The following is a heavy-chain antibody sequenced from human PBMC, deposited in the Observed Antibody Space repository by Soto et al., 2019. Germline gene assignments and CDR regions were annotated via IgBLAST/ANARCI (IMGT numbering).Heavy chain of an antibody. D-gene: IGHD3-3*01. CDR3: AKDPAYYDFWSGYWQVSNFDY. J-gene: IGHJ4*02. Sequence: GGSLRLSCAASGFTFSSYAMSWVRQAPGKGLEWVSAISGSGGSTYYADSVKGRFTISRDNSKNTLYLQMNSLRAEDTAVYYCAKDPAYYDFWSGYWQVSNFDYWGQGPLVTVSS. CDR1: GFTFSSYA. V-gene: IGHV3-23*01. CDR2: ISGSGGST.